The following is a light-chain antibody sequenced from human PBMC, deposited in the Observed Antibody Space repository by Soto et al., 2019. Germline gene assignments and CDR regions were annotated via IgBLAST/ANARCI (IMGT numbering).Light chain of an antibody. CDR3: SSYVTSNVVV. Sequence: QSVLTQPPSASGSPGQSVTISCTGTRDDVGGYNYVSWFQHHPGKAPKLFIYEVYKRPSGVPARFSGSKSDNTASLAVSGLQAGDEAIYYCSSYVTSNVVVFGGGTKLTVL. CDR2: EVY. V-gene: IGLV2-8*01. J-gene: IGLJ2*01. CDR1: RDDVGGYNY.